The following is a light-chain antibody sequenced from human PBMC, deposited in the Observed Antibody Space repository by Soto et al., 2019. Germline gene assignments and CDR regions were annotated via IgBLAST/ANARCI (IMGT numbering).Light chain of an antibody. CDR3: AAWDDSLSGPWV. V-gene: IGLV1-47*01. CDR1: SSNSGSSY. J-gene: IGLJ3*02. Sequence: QAVPAQPPSASGTPGQRVTMSCSGSSSNSGSSYVYWYRQLPGTAPKLLIYRNNQRPSGVPDRFSGSKSGTSASLAISGLRSEDEADYYCAAWDDSLSGPWVFGGGTKLTVL. CDR2: RNN.